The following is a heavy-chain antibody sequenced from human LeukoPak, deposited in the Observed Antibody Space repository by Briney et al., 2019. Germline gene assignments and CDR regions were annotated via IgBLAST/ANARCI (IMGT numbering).Heavy chain of an antibody. CDR1: GGSFSGYY. V-gene: IGHV4-34*01. CDR2: INHSGST. Sequence: SETLSLTCAVYGGSFSGYYWSWIRQPPGKGLEWIGEINHSGSTNYNPSLKSRVTISVDKSKNQFSLKLSSVTAADTAVYYCAREFKMEVGAPDYWGQGTLVTVSS. J-gene: IGHJ4*02. D-gene: IGHD1-26*01. CDR3: AREFKMEVGAPDY.